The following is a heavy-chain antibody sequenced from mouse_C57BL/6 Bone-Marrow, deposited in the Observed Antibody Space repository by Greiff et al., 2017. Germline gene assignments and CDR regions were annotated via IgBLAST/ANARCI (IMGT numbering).Heavy chain of an antibody. V-gene: IGHV5-6*02. J-gene: IGHJ4*01. CDR1: GFTFSSYG. Sequence: DVKLVESGGDLVKPGGSLKLSCAASGFTFSSYGMSWVRQTPDKRLEWVATISSGGSYTYYPDSVKGRFTISRDNAKNTLYLQMSSLKSEDTAMYYCARRYGKRMDYWGQGTSVTVSS. CDR2: ISSGGSYT. CDR3: ARRYGKRMDY. D-gene: IGHD2-1*01.